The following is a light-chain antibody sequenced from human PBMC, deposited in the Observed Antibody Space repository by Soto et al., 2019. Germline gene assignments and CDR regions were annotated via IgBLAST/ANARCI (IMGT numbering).Light chain of an antibody. CDR2: KAS. CDR3: QHYYSYPRT. J-gene: IGKJ4*01. CDR1: QSISSW. Sequence: DIQMTQSPSTLSASVGDRVTITCRASQSISSWLAWYQQKPGKAPKLLIYKASSLESGVPSRFSGGGSRTEFTLTISSLQPDDFATYYCQHYYSYPRTFGGGTKVEIK. V-gene: IGKV1-5*03.